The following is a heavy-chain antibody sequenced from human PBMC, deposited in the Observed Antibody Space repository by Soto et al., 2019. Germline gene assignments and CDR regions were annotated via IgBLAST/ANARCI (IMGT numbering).Heavy chain of an antibody. Sequence: SETLSLTCTVSGGSISSYYWSWIRQPPGKGLEWIGYIYYSGSTNYNPSLKSRVTISVDTSKNQFSLKLSSVTAADTAVYYCARDCSGGSCSDAFDIXGQGTMVTVSS. CDR3: ARDCSGGSCSDAFDI. D-gene: IGHD2-15*01. CDR1: GGSISSYY. CDR2: IYYSGST. V-gene: IGHV4-59*01. J-gene: IGHJ3*02.